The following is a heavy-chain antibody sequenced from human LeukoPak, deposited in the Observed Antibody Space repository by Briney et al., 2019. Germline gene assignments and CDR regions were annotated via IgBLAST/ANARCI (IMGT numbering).Heavy chain of an antibody. J-gene: IGHJ4*02. CDR1: GFTDSNCG. D-gene: IGHD3-9*01. CDR2: ISGSGAGT. Sequence: PGGSLRLSCVDSGFTDSNCGMSWVRQAPGKGLEWVSAISGSGAGTYYADSVKGRFTISRDHSKNTLYLQMNSLRADDTAVYYCSRDRERGLRYFAFWGKETLVTVPS. V-gene: IGHV3-23*01. CDR3: SRDRERGLRYFAF.